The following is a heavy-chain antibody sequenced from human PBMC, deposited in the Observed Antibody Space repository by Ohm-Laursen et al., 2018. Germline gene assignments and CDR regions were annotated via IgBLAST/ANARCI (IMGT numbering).Heavy chain of an antibody. J-gene: IGHJ2*01. D-gene: IGHD3-10*01. V-gene: IGHV1-46*01. CDR2: INPSGGST. Sequence: GSSVKVSCKASGYTFTSYYMHWVRQAPGQGLEWMGIINPSGGSTSYAQKFQGRVTMTRDTSTSTVYMELSSLRSEDTAVYYCARVVRGVWYFDLWGRGTLVTVSS. CDR3: ARVVRGVWYFDL. CDR1: GYTFTSYY.